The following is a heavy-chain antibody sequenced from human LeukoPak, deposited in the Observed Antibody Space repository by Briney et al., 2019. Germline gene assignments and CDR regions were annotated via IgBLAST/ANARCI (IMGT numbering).Heavy chain of an antibody. CDR3: ASRHCSGGGCYFAGADPFDY. Sequence: GGSLRLSCAASGFTLSSYAMSWVRQAPGKGLEWVSTISDSGGSTYYADSVKGRFTISRDNSKNTLYLQMNSLGAEDTAVYYCASRHCSGGGCYFAGADPFDYWGQGTLVTVSS. CDR1: GFTLSSYA. J-gene: IGHJ4*02. D-gene: IGHD2-15*01. V-gene: IGHV3-23*01. CDR2: ISDSGGST.